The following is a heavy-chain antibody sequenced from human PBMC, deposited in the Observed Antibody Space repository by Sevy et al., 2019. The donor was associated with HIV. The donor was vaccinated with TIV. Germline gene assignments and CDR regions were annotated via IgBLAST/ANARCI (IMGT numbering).Heavy chain of an antibody. V-gene: IGHV1-46*01. D-gene: IGHD3-22*01. CDR2: INPSSGTT. CDR1: GYTFTSYF. Sequence: ASVKVSCKASGYTFTSYFIHWVRQAPGQGLEWMGVINPSSGTTGYSQKFQGRLTMTRDTSTRTVYMEVSSLRSDDTAMYYCARDPEMYHDGTSGYPDFWGQGTLVTVSS. J-gene: IGHJ4*02. CDR3: ARDPEMYHDGTSGYPDF.